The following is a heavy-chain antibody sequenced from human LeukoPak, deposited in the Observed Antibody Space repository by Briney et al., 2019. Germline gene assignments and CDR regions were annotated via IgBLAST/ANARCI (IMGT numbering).Heavy chain of an antibody. D-gene: IGHD2-15*01. CDR2: IYPADSDI. CDR3: ARGSFGDY. J-gene: IGHJ4*02. CDR1: GSSFSNYW. V-gene: IGHV5-51*01. Sequence: GASLKISCKGSGSSFSNYWIGWVRQMPGKGLEWMGLIYPADSDIQYSLSFQGQITISADKSISTAYLQWNSLKASDTAIYYCARGSFGDYWGQGTLVTVSS.